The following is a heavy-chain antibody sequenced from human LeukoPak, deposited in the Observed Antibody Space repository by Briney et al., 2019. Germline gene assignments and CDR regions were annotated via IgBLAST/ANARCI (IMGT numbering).Heavy chain of an antibody. Sequence: GGSLRLSCIGSQLIFIIYGLNWVRQSPGKGLEWISSITRSGSNIDYADSVRGRFTISRDNAKNSLFLHMNSLRVEDTAFYYCVTLKIYDDTDYWGQGTLVTVSS. J-gene: IGHJ4*02. D-gene: IGHD3-3*01. CDR1: QLIFIIYG. CDR2: ITRSGSNI. CDR3: VTLKIYDDTDY. V-gene: IGHV3-48*04.